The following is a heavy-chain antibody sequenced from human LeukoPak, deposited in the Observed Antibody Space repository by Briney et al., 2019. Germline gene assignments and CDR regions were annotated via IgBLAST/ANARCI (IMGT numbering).Heavy chain of an antibody. CDR3: ARGRGDYCSSTSCYPDFDY. CDR2: INHSGST. V-gene: IGHV4-34*01. J-gene: IGHJ4*02. D-gene: IGHD2-2*01. Sequence: SETLSLTCAVYGGSFSGYYWSWIRQPPGKGLEWIGEINHSGSTNYNPSLKSRVTISVDTSKNQFSLKLSSVTAADTAVYYCARGRGDYCSSTSCYPDFDYWGQGTLVTVSS. CDR1: GGSFSGYY.